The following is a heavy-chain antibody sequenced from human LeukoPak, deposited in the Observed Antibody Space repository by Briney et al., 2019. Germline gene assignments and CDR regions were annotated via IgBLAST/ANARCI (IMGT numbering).Heavy chain of an antibody. CDR2: VYSSGST. V-gene: IGHV4-59*01. Sequence: SETLSLTCTVSGGSISSYYWSWIRQPPGKGLEWIGYVYSSGSTNYNSSLKSRVTISVDTSKNQFSLKLTSVTAADTAVYYCARSGGYSSPQNYWGQGTLVTVSS. D-gene: IGHD6-19*01. CDR3: ARSGGYSSPQNY. J-gene: IGHJ4*02. CDR1: GGSISSYY.